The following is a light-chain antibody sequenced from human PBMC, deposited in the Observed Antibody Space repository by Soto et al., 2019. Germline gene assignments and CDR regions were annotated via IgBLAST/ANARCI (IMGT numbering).Light chain of an antibody. Sequence: QSALTQPPSVSGTPGQRVSISCTGTSSNLGAGYDAHWYQQLPGAAPRLLIFGNNVRPSGVPDRFSGSMSGTSASLAITGLQAEDEAIYHCQSYDGSLATSIFGAGTKLTVL. V-gene: IGLV1-40*01. CDR3: QSYDGSLATSI. CDR2: GNN. J-gene: IGLJ2*01. CDR1: SSNLGAGYD.